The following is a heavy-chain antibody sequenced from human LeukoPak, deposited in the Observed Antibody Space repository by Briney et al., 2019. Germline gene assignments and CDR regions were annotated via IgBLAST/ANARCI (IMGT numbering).Heavy chain of an antibody. CDR2: ISGSGGST. Sequence: GGSLRLSCAASGFTFSSYAMSWVRQAPGKGLEWVSAISGSGGSTYYADSVKGRFTISRDNSKNTLYLQMNSLRAEDTAVYYCAKDKGGYYDSSGYEGWGQGTLVTVSS. CDR1: GFTFSSYA. V-gene: IGHV3-23*01. D-gene: IGHD3-22*01. J-gene: IGHJ4*02. CDR3: AKDKGGYYDSSGYEG.